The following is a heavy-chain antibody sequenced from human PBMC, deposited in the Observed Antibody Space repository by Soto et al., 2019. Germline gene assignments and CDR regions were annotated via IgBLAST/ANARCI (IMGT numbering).Heavy chain of an antibody. CDR1: GFTFSTYA. V-gene: IGHV3-23*01. Sequence: EVQVLESGGGLVEPGGSLRLSCVGSGFTFSTYAMNWVRRAPGKGLEWVSGISGSGSDRYYADSVRGRFIISRDNSNNTLNLQMDNLRAEDTAIYYCTKTPRSFYYYMDVWGKGTTVTVSS. CDR2: ISGSGSDR. CDR3: TKTPRSFYYYMDV. J-gene: IGHJ6*03. D-gene: IGHD3-3*01.